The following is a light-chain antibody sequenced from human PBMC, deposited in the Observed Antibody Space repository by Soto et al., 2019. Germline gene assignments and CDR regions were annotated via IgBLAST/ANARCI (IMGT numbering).Light chain of an antibody. CDR1: QSVSTS. CDR3: EQYINGYT. J-gene: IGKJ2*01. Sequence: EVVMTQSPATLSVFPGERVTLSCRASQSVSTSLAWYQQKPGQAPRLLIYSASTRATGIPARFSGSGSGTEFTLTISRLESEDFAVYYCEQYINGYTFGQGTKLDIK. V-gene: IGKV3-15*01. CDR2: SAS.